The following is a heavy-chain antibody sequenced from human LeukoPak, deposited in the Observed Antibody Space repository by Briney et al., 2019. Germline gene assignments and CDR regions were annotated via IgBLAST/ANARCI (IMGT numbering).Heavy chain of an antibody. D-gene: IGHD5-12*01. CDR2: IWSDGSNK. V-gene: IGHV3-33*01. CDR3: ARGSDKRRYSGYDWTDFDY. CDR1: GFTFSSYG. J-gene: IGHJ4*02. Sequence: LPGGSLRLSCAASGFTFSSYGMHWVRQAPGKGLEWVAVIWSDGSNKYYADSVQGRFTISRDNFKNTLYLQMNSLRAEDTAVYYCARGSDKRRYSGYDWTDFDYWGQGTLVTVSS.